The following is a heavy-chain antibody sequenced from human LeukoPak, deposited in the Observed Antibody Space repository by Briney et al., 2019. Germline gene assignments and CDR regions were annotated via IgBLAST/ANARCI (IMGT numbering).Heavy chain of an antibody. CDR2: INPNSGGT. Sequence: GASVKVSCKASGYTFTGYYMHWVRQAPGQGLEWMGWINPNSGGTNYAQKFQGRVTMTRDTSISTAYMELSRLRSDDTAVYYCARETQTSHCSSSTCNTNNWFDPWGQGTLVTVSS. J-gene: IGHJ5*02. D-gene: IGHD2-2*02. CDR1: GYTFTGYY. V-gene: IGHV1-2*02. CDR3: ARETQTSHCSSSTCNTNNWFDP.